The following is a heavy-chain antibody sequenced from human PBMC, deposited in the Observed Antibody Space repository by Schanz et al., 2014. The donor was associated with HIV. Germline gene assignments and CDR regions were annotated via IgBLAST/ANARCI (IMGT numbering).Heavy chain of an antibody. CDR3: ARDGMVREVYYGMDV. Sequence: EVQLVESGGGLVQPGGSLRLSCAASGFTFSSYSMNWVRQAPGKGLEWVSFISGSSSTIYYADSVKDRFTISRDNVKKSLYLQMNSLRDEDTAVYYCARDGMVREVYYGMDVWGQGTSVTVSS. CDR2: ISGSSSTI. D-gene: IGHD3-10*01. J-gene: IGHJ6*02. V-gene: IGHV3-48*02. CDR1: GFTFSSYS.